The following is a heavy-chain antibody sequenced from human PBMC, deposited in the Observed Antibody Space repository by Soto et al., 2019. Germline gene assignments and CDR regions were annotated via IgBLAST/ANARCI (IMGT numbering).Heavy chain of an antibody. V-gene: IGHV2-5*02. CDR3: AHRLLAAIGTWGDFDY. Sequence: QITLKESGPTLVKPTQTLTLTCTFSGFSFSTRGVGVGWIRQPPGKALEWLALIYWDDDKRYSPSLKNRLTITKDTSKKQVVLKMTNMDPVDTATYYCAHRLLAAIGTWGDFDYWGQGTLVTVSS. CDR1: GFSFSTRGVG. CDR2: IYWDDDK. D-gene: IGHD6-13*01. J-gene: IGHJ4*02.